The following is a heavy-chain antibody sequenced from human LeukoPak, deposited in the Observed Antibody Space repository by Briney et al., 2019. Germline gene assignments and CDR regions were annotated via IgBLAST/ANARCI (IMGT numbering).Heavy chain of an antibody. J-gene: IGHJ6*02. CDR1: GFTFSSYG. V-gene: IGHV3-33*06. D-gene: IGHD3-3*01. CDR2: IWYDGSNK. CDR3: AKDGIFGVAAPLYGMDV. Sequence: GRSLRLSCAASGFTFSSYGMHWVRQAPGKGLEWVAVIWYDGSNKYYADSVKGRFTISRDNSKNTLYLQMNSLRAEDTAVYYCAKDGIFGVAAPLYGMDVWGQGTTVTVSS.